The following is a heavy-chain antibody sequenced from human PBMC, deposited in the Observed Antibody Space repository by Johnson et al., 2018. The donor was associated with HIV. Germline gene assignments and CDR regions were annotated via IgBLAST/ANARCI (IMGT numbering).Heavy chain of an antibody. V-gene: IGHV3-20*04. D-gene: IGHD4/OR15-4a*01. CDR3: ARGGASDAFDI. Sequence: VQLVESGGGVVQPGGSLRLSCAASGFTFDDYGMSWVRHAPGKGLEWVSGINWNGGSTGYADSVKGRFTISRDNSKNTLYLQMNSLRAEDTAVYYCARGGASDAFDIWGQGTMVTVSS. J-gene: IGHJ3*02. CDR1: GFTFDDYG. CDR2: INWNGGST.